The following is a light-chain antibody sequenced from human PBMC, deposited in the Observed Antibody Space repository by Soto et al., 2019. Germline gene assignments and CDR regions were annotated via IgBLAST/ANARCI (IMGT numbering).Light chain of an antibody. Sequence: QSLLTQPASVSGSPGQSITISCTGTNSDVGAYNYVSWYQQHPGKAPKLMIYDVTNRPSGVSNRFSGSKSGYTASLTISGLQAEDEADYYCSSYTTNTTYVFGTGTKVTVL. CDR1: NSDVGAYNY. CDR3: SSYTTNTTYV. CDR2: DVT. J-gene: IGLJ1*01. V-gene: IGLV2-14*03.